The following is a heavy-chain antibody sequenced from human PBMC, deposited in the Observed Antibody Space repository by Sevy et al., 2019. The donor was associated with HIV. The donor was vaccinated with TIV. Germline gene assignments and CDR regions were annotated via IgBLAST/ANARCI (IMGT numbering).Heavy chain of an antibody. CDR3: ARDTTAYYDFWSGYYTGMDV. CDR2: IKQDGSEK. CDR1: GFTFSSYW. V-gene: IGHV3-7*01. J-gene: IGHJ6*02. Sequence: GGSLRLSCAASGFTFSSYWMSWVRQAPGKGLEWVANIKQDGSEKYYVDSVKGRFTISRDNAKNSLYLQMNSLRAEDTAVYYCARDTTAYYDFWSGYYTGMDVWGQGTTVTVSS. D-gene: IGHD3-3*01.